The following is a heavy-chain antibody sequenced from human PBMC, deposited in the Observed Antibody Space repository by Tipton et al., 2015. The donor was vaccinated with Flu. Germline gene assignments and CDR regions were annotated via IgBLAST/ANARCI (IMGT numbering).Heavy chain of an antibody. J-gene: IGHJ6*02. V-gene: IGHV4-59*02. CDR1: GGSVSSNY. D-gene: IGHD3-3*01. Sequence: TLSLTCTVSGGSVSSNYWIWTRQFPGKGLEWIGFIFYRGTTNYNPSLKSRVSISSDTSKNEFSLKLTSVTAADTAVYYCARELRFLEGSMDVWGQGATVTVSS. CDR3: ARELRFLEGSMDV. CDR2: IFYRGTT.